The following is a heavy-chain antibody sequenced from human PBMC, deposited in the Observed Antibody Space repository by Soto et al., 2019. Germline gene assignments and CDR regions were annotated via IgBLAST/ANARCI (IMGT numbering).Heavy chain of an antibody. CDR1: GYTFTSFV. D-gene: IGHD3-16*01. J-gene: IGHJ4*02. Sequence: QVQLVQSGGEVKKPGASVKVSCRASGYTFTSFVVIWLRQAPGQGLEWLGWISAYNGDTKYAQKVQGRFIMTTDTSTSTAYMELRNLRSDDTAVFYCARATGLGNFDLWGQGTLVTVSS. CDR3: ARATGLGNFDL. CDR2: ISAYNGDT. V-gene: IGHV1-18*01.